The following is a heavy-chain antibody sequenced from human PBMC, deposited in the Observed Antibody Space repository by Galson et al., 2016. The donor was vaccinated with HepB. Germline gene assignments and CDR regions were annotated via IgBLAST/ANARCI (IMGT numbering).Heavy chain of an antibody. D-gene: IGHD2-2*01. CDR2: IYSSGST. Sequence: SLRLSCAASGFTVSTKYMNWVRQAPGKGLEWVSVIYSSGSTNYADSVKGRFTISRDNSNNTLYLQMSSLRAEDTAVYYCVKGDGYCSGSSCYLWYFDLWGRGTLVTVSS. CDR3: VKGDGYCSGSSCYLWYFDL. CDR1: GFTVSTKY. V-gene: IGHV3-53*01. J-gene: IGHJ2*01.